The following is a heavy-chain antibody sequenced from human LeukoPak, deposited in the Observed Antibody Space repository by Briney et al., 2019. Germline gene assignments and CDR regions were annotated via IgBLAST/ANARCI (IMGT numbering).Heavy chain of an antibody. CDR2: IYSGGST. CDR3: ASALLGWLQSSFDY. D-gene: IGHD5-24*01. Sequence: PGGSLRLSCAASGFTVSSNYMSWVRQAPGKGLEWVSVIYSGGSTYYADSVKGRFTISRDNSKNTLYLQMNSLRAEDTAVYYCASALLGWLQSSFDYWGQGTLVTVSS. J-gene: IGHJ4*02. V-gene: IGHV3-53*05. CDR1: GFTVSSNY.